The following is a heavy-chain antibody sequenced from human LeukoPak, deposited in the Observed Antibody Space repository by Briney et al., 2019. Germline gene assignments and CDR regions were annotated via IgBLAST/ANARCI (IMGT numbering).Heavy chain of an antibody. CDR2: FDPEDGET. D-gene: IGHD2-15*01. CDR1: GYTLTELS. V-gene: IGHV1-24*01. Sequence: GASVKVSCKVSGYTLTELSMHWVRQAPGKGLEWMGGFDPEDGETIYAQKFQGRVTMTEDTSTDTAYMELSSLRSEDTAVYYCVLDCSGGSCYGDYWGQGTLVTVSS. CDR3: VLDCSGGSCYGDY. J-gene: IGHJ4*02.